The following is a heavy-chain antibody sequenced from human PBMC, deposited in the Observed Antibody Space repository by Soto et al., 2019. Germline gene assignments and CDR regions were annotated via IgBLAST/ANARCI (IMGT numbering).Heavy chain of an antibody. V-gene: IGHV3-23*01. CDR2: ISGNGGST. D-gene: IGHD5-12*01. Sequence: PGGSLRLSCAASGFTFSSCAMGWVRQAPGKGLEWVSGISGNGGSTYYADSVKGRFTISRDNSKNSLYLQMNSLRTEDTALYYCAKEGPPASSGYDYWGQGTLVTVSS. CDR1: GFTFSSCA. CDR3: AKEGPPASSGYDY. J-gene: IGHJ4*02.